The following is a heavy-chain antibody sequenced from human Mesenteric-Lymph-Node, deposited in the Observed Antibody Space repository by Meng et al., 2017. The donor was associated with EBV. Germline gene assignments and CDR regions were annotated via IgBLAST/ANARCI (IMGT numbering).Heavy chain of an antibody. V-gene: IGHV4-59*07. Sequence: VPLQGSGPGRVKPSDTLSLTCNVSGGSINSFYWSWIRQPPGKGLEWIGYIYHSGSTNYNPSLKSRVTMSVDMSKNQFSLKLSSVTAADTAVYYCARGEVFDSWGQGTLVTVSS. J-gene: IGHJ4*02. CDR2: IYHSGST. CDR1: GGSINSFY. CDR3: ARGEVFDS.